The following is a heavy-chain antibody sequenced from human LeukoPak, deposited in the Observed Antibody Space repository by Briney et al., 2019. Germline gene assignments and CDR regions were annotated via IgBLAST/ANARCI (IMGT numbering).Heavy chain of an antibody. Sequence: GGSLRLSCVVSGLTLSSYSMNWVRQAPGKGLEWVSSISSGSGYIYYADSVKGRFTISRDNAKNSLYLQMNSLRAEDTAVYYCVREAVGSSKFDYWGQGTLVTVSS. D-gene: IGHD3-10*01. J-gene: IGHJ4*02. CDR1: GLTLSSYS. CDR3: VREAVGSSKFDY. CDR2: ISSGSGYI. V-gene: IGHV3-21*01.